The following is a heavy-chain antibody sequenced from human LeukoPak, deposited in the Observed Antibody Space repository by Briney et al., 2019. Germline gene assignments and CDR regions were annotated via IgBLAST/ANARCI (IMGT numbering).Heavy chain of an antibody. CDR3: ARDYHGSGTYYKDY. D-gene: IGHD3-10*01. J-gene: IGHJ4*02. V-gene: IGHV1-2*02. CDR1: GYTFTAYY. CDR2: IHPNSGGT. Sequence: VASVKVSCKASGYTFTAYYLHWVRQAPGQGLEWMGWIHPNSGGTNYAQNFQGRVSMTTDTSISTVYMELSRLRSDDTAVYYCARDYHGSGTYYKDYWGQGTLVTVSS.